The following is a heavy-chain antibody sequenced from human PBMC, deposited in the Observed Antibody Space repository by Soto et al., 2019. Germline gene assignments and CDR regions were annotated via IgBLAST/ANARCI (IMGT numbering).Heavy chain of an antibody. J-gene: IGHJ5*02. CDR1: GGTFSSCA. CDR2: IIPIFGTA. CDR3: ARDLLDCSSTSCYSGQNWFDP. Sequence: QVQLVQSGAEVKKPGSSVKVSCKASGGTFSSCAISWVRQAPGQGLEWMGGIIPIFGTANYAQKFQGRVTITADKSTSTAYMELSSLRSEDTAVYYCARDLLDCSSTSCYSGQNWFDPWGQGTLVTVSS. V-gene: IGHV1-69*06. D-gene: IGHD2-2*01.